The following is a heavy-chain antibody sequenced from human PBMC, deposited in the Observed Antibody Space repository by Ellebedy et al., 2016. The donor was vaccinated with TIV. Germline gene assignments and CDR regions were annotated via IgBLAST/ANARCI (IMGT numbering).Heavy chain of an antibody. CDR2: ISSSSSTV. J-gene: IGHJ5*01. V-gene: IGHV3-48*04. CDR3: ARDPLRLTGYTTSWCDF. CDR1: GFTFSSYG. Sequence: PGGSLRLSCAASGFTFSSYGMNWVRQAPGKGLEWVSYISSSSSTVHYADSVQGRFIVSRENAKNSLVLQMNSLRAEDTAVYYCARDPLRLTGYTTSWCDFWGQGTLVTVSS. D-gene: IGHD6-13*01.